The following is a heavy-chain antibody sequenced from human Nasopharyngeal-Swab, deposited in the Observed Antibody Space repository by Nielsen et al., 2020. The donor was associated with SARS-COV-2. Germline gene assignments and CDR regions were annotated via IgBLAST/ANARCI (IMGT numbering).Heavy chain of an antibody. CDR1: GFTFSSYW. J-gene: IGHJ3*02. Sequence: GGSLRLSCAASGFTFSSYWMHWVRQAPGKGLVWVSRIKSDGSTTNYADSVKGRFTISGDNAKNTLYLQMHSLRAEDTAVYYCTRDFSAAAGSFDIWGQGTMVTVSS. CDR3: TRDFSAAAGSFDI. V-gene: IGHV3-74*01. CDR2: IKSDGSTT. D-gene: IGHD6-13*01.